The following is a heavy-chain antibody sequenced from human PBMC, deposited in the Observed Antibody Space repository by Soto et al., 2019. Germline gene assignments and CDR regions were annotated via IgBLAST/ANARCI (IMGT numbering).Heavy chain of an antibody. CDR1: GGTFSSYA. V-gene: IGHV1-69*06. J-gene: IGHJ6*02. CDR2: IIPIFGTA. CDR3: ASAFKDIVVAPAAIMFDYYGMDV. D-gene: IGHD2-2*01. Sequence: GASVKVSCKASGGTFSSYAISWVRQAPGQGLEWMGGIIPIFGTANYAQKFQGRVTITADKSTSTAYMELSSLRSEDTAVYYCASAFKDIVVAPAAIMFDYYGMDVWGQGTTVTVSS.